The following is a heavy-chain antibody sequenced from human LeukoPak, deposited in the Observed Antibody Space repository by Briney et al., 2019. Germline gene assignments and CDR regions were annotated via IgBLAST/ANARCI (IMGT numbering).Heavy chain of an antibody. CDR2: IKQDGSEK. CDR1: GFTFSSYW. CDR3: ARDNYYDSSGYLFPEYYFDY. J-gene: IGHJ4*02. V-gene: IGHV3-7*01. Sequence: PGGSLRLSCAASGFTFSSYWMSWVRQAPGKGLEWVANIKQDGSEKYYVDSVKGRFTISRDNAKNSLYLQMNSLRAEDTAVYYCARDNYYDSSGYLFPEYYFDYWGQGTLVTVSS. D-gene: IGHD3-22*01.